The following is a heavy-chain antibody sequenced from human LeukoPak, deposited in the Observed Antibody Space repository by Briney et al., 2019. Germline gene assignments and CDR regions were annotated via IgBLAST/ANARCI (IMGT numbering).Heavy chain of an antibody. J-gene: IGHJ6*03. D-gene: IGHD4-11*01. Sequence: PSETLSLTCTVSGGSISTTTYYWGWIRQPPGKGLEWIGSIYYSGSTYYNPSLESRVTISVDTSKNQFSLKLRSVTAADTAVYYCARGHSIEPYYYYYYMDVWGTGTTVTVSS. CDR2: IYYSGST. CDR1: GGSISTTTYY. V-gene: IGHV4-39*07. CDR3: ARGHSIEPYYYYYYMDV.